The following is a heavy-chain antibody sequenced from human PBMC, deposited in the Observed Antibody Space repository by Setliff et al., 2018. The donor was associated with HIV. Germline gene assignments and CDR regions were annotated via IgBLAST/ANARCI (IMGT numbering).Heavy chain of an antibody. V-gene: IGHV4-59*01. Sequence: KTSETLSLTCTVSGGSISSYYWSWIRQPPGKGLEWIGYIYYSGSTNYNPSLKSRVTISVDTSKNQLSLKLNSVTAADTAMYFCAREIYGGNSRPFDYWGQGTLVTV. CDR1: GGSISSYY. CDR2: IYYSGST. CDR3: AREIYGGNSRPFDY. D-gene: IGHD4-17*01. J-gene: IGHJ4*02.